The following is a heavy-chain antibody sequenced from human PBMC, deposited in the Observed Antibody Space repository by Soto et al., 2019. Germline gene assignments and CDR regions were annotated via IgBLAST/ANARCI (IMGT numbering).Heavy chain of an antibody. D-gene: IGHD3-3*01. CDR3: AEDGSNYLYYDFWSRHYTYGMDV. V-gene: IGHV1-58*01. CDR1: GFTFTSSA. J-gene: IGHJ6*02. CDR2: IVVGSGNT. Sequence: ASVKVSCKASGFTFTSSAVQWVRQARGQRLEWIGWIVVGSGNTNYAQKFQERVTITTDMSTSTAYMELSSLRSEDTAVYYCAEDGSNYLYYDFWSRHYTYGMDVWGQGTPVTVSS.